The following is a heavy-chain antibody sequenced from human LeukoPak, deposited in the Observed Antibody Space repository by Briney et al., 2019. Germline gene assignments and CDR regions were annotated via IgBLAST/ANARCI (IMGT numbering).Heavy chain of an antibody. J-gene: IGHJ6*02. D-gene: IGHD3-16*01. CDR2: IIPILGIA. V-gene: IGHV1-69*04. Sequence: ASVKVSCKASGGTFSSYAISWVRQAPGQGLEWMGRIIPILGIANYAQKFQGRVTMTRNTSISTAYMELSSLRSEDTAVYYCAGGLPLGYYYGMDVWGQGTTVTVSS. CDR3: AGGLPLGYYYGMDV. CDR1: GGTFSSYA.